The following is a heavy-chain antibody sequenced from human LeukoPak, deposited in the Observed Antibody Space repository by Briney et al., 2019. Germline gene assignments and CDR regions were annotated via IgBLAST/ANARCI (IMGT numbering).Heavy chain of an antibody. CDR3: ARASRWLAFDN. Sequence: GRSLGLSCVASRFTVSNNHMNWVRQAPGKGLEWVSVIYNGDNTYYADSVQGRFTISKDNSKNTLYLQMNSLRPEDTAVYFCARASRWLAFDNWGQGTLVTVSS. V-gene: IGHV3-66*01. J-gene: IGHJ4*02. CDR2: IYNGDNT. CDR1: RFTVSNNH. D-gene: IGHD6-19*01.